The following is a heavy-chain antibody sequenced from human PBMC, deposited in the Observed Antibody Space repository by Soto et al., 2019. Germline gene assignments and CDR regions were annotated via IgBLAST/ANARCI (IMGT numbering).Heavy chain of an antibody. CDR3: GREILSSSGDYYYYYGMDV. Sequence: PGGSLRLSCAASGFTFSSYSMNWVRQAPGKGLEWVSSISSSSSYIYYADSVKGRFTIPRDNAKNSFYLQMNRLRAEDRAFFYFGREILSSSGDYYYYYGMDVWGQGTRVTVS. CDR2: ISSSSSYI. V-gene: IGHV3-21*01. D-gene: IGHD6-13*01. CDR1: GFTFSSYS. J-gene: IGHJ6*02.